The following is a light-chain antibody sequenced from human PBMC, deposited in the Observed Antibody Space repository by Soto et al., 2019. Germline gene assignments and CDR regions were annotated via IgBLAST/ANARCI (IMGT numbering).Light chain of an antibody. Sequence: ELMFKLSPATLTLSQGETATLSCKASQSVNSNYLAWYQQKPGQAPRLLIYGISKRATDIPDRFSGSGSGTEFTLTISSLQPEDFATYYCQQHGQWPITFGQGTRLEIK. V-gene: IGKV3-20*01. J-gene: IGKJ5*01. CDR1: QSVNSNY. CDR2: GIS. CDR3: QQHGQWPIT.